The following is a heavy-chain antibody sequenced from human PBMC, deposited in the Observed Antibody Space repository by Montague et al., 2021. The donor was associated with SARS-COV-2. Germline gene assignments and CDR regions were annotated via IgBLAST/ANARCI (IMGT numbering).Heavy chain of an antibody. J-gene: IGHJ4*02. CDR1: GDSVSHDF. CDR3: VRDPAPSGRGTFYDY. D-gene: IGHD3-16*01. CDR2: VYYSRSS. V-gene: IGHV4-59*02. Sequence: SETLSLTCTVSGDSVSHDFWTWIRQPPGKGLEWIGYVYYSRSSSYNPSLRRRVSIAVDTSKNQFSLSLSTVTAADTATYYCVRDPAPSGRGTFYDYWGQGTLGAVSS.